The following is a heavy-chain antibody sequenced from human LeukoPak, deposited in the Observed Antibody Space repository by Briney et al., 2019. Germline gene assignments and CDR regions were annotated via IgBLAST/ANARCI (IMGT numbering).Heavy chain of an antibody. Sequence: SVKVSCKASGGTFSSYAISWVRQAPGQGLEWMGRIIPILGIANYAQKFQGRVTITADKSTSTAYMELSSLRSEDTAVYYCARGNDYVWGSYPFDYWGQGTLVTVSS. CDR2: IIPILGIA. CDR3: ARGNDYVWGSYPFDY. V-gene: IGHV1-69*04. D-gene: IGHD3-16*02. J-gene: IGHJ4*02. CDR1: GGTFSSYA.